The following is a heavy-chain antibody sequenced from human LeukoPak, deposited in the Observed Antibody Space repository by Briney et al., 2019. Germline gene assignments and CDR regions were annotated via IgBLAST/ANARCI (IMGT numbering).Heavy chain of an antibody. V-gene: IGHV3-21*01. CDR3: ARDFPPDDY. CDR2: ISSSSSYI. J-gene: IGHJ4*02. D-gene: IGHD1-14*01. CDR1: GFTFSNAW. Sequence: GSLRLSCAASGFTFSNAWMSWVRQAPGKGLEWVSSISSSSSYIYYADSVKGRFTISRDNAKNSLYLQMNSLRAEDTAVYYCARDFPPDDYWGQGTLVTVSS.